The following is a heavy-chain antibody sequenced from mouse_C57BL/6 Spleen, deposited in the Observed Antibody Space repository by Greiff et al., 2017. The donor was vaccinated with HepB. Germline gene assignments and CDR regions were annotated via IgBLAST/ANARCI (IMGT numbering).Heavy chain of an antibody. J-gene: IGHJ3*01. V-gene: IGHV10-3*01. CDR3: VGEGHYDYYEVGFAY. D-gene: IGHD2-4*01. CDR1: GFTFNTYA. Sequence: EVQRVESGGGLVQPKGSLKLSCAASGFTFNTYAMHWVRQAPGKGLEWVARIRSKSSNYATYYADSVKDRFTISRDDSQSMLYLQMNNLKTEDTARYYCVGEGHYDYYEVGFAYWGQGTLVTVSA. CDR2: IRSKSSNYAT.